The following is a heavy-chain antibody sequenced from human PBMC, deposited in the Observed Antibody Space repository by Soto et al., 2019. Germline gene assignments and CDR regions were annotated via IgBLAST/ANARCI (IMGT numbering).Heavy chain of an antibody. Sequence: SETLSLTCTVSGGSISSYYWSWIRQPPGKGLEWIGYIYYSGSTNYNPSLKSRVTISVDTSKNQFSLKLSSVTAADTAVYYCARQAGGLRGYYYYYMDVWGKGTTVTVSS. CDR2: IYYSGST. V-gene: IGHV4-59*08. CDR3: ARQAGGLRGYYYYYMDV. D-gene: IGHD3-10*01. J-gene: IGHJ6*03. CDR1: GGSISSYY.